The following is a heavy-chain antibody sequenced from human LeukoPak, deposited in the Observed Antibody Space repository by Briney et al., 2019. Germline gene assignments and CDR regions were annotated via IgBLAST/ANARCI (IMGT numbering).Heavy chain of an antibody. V-gene: IGHV3-11*04. D-gene: IGHD2-21*02. CDR3: ARDRCGGDCYYGPFDY. CDR1: GFTFSDYY. CDR2: ISSSGSTI. J-gene: IGHJ4*02. Sequence: GGSLRLSCAASGFTFSDYYMSWIRQAPGKGLEWVSYISSSGSTIYYADSVKGRFTISRDNAKNSLYLQMNSLRAEDTAVYYCARDRCGGDCYYGPFDYWGQGTLVTVSS.